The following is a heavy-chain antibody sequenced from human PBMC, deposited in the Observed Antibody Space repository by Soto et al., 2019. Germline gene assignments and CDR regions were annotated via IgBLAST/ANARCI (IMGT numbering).Heavy chain of an antibody. CDR1: GYTFTSYA. CDR2: INAGNGNT. CDR3: ARDPCSDSSGYYSMDY. D-gene: IGHD3-22*01. V-gene: IGHV1-3*01. J-gene: IGHJ4*02. Sequence: ASVKVSCKASGYTFTSYAMHWVRQAPGQRLEWMGWINAGNGNTKYSQKFQGRVTMTRDTSTSTVYMELSSLRSEDTAVYYCARDPCSDSSGYYSMDYWGQGTLVTVSS.